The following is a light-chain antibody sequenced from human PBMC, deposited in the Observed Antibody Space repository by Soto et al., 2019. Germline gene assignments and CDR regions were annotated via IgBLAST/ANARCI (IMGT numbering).Light chain of an antibody. CDR1: QDINSY. V-gene: IGKV1-33*01. Sequence: SVSASVGDRVTITCRASQDINSYLIWYQQKPGKVPKVLIYDASNLETGVPSRFSGSGSGTDFAFTISSLQPEDIATYYCQQYDSLPLTFGGGTKVDIK. J-gene: IGKJ4*01. CDR2: DAS. CDR3: QQYDSLPLT.